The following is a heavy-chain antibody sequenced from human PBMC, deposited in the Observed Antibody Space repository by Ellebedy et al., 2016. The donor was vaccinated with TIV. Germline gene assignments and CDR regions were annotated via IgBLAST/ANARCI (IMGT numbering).Heavy chain of an antibody. D-gene: IGHD1-26*01. CDR1: GSTFTNYA. V-gene: IGHV3-23*01. CDR2: ISTSGGST. CDR3: VRGAGSYHFDY. J-gene: IGHJ4*02. Sequence: PGGSLRLSCAASGSTFTNYAMSWVRQAPGKGLEWVSAISTSGGSTYYADSVKGRFTVSRDNPKNTLYLQMNSLRAEDKAVYYCVRGAGSYHFDYWGQGTLVTV.